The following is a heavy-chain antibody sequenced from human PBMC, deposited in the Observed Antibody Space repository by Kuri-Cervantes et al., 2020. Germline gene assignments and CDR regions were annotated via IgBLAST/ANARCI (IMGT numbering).Heavy chain of an antibody. V-gene: IGHV3-23*01. D-gene: IGHD6-13*01. CDR3: ARDILAAAGTS. J-gene: IGHJ4*02. CDR2: ISGSGGST. CDR1: GFTFSSYA. Sequence: GESLKISCAASGFTFSSYAMSWVRQAPGKGLEWVSAISGSGGSTYYADSVKGRFTISRDNAKNSLYLQMNSLRAEDTAVYYCARDILAAAGTSWGQGTLVTVSS.